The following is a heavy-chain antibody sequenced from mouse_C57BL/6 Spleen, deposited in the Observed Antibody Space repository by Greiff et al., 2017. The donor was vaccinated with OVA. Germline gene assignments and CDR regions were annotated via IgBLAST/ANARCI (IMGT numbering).Heavy chain of an antibody. Sequence: QVQLQQPGAELVRPGTSVKLSCKASGYTFTSYWMHWVKQRPGQGLEWIGVIDPSDSYTNYNQKFKGKATLTVDTSSSTAYMQRSSLTSEDSAVYYCARAAQAPWFAYWGQGTLVTVSA. D-gene: IGHD3-2*02. J-gene: IGHJ3*01. CDR3: ARAAQAPWFAY. CDR1: GYTFTSYW. CDR2: IDPSDSYT. V-gene: IGHV1-59*01.